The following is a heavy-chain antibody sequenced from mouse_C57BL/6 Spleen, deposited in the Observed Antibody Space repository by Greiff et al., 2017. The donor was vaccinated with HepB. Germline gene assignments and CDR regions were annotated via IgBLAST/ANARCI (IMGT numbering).Heavy chain of an antibody. CDR1: GFTFSSYA. D-gene: IGHD1-1*01. CDR3: ARDEGGSTFYFDY. V-gene: IGHV5-4*01. Sequence: EVKVVESGGGLVKPGGSLKLSCAASGFTFSSYAMSWVRQTPEKRLEWVATISDGGSYTYYPDNVKGRFTISRDNAKNNLYLQMSHLKSEDTAMYYCARDEGGSTFYFDYWGQGTTLTVSS. J-gene: IGHJ2*01. CDR2: ISDGGSYT.